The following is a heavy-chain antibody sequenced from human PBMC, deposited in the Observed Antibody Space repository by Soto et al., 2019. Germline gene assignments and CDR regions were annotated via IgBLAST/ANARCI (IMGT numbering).Heavy chain of an antibody. V-gene: IGHV4-59*01. J-gene: IGHJ4*02. CDR3: ARGSRSTLYY. D-gene: IGHD3-10*01. CDR2: VYYSGST. Sequence: TLSLTCTVSGGSISGYYWSWVRQPPGRGLECIGNVYYSGSTIDNPSLKNRVTMSVDTSKNQFSLKLSSVTAADTAVYYCARGSRSTLYYWGQRNL. CDR1: GGSISGYY.